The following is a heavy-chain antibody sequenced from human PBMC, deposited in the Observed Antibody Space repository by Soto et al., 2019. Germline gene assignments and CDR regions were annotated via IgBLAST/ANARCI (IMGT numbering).Heavy chain of an antibody. J-gene: IGHJ3*02. Sequence: QVQLVQSGAEVKKPGASVKVSCKASGDTFTSYDIHWVRQATGQGLEWMGWMNPNSGNTGYAQTFQGRVTMTRNTSRSTAYMELSSLRSEDTAVYYCWRVGAAAELRHAFDIWGQGPMVTVSS. D-gene: IGHD6-13*01. CDR3: WRVGAAAELRHAFDI. V-gene: IGHV1-8*01. CDR1: GDTFTSYD. CDR2: MNPNSGNT.